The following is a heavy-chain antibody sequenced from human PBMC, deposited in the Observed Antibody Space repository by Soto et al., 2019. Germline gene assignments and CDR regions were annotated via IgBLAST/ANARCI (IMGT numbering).Heavy chain of an antibody. CDR3: TRDDFFPAAGTGMAYYYYYGMDV. J-gene: IGHJ6*02. CDR2: ISAYNGNT. CDR1: GYTFTSYG. Sequence: QVQLVQSGAEVKKPGASVKVSCKASGYTFTSYGISWVRQAPGQGLEWMGWISAYNGNTNYAQKLQGRVTMTTDTSTRTGYMELRSLRSDDTAVYYCTRDDFFPAAGTGMAYYYYYGMDVWGQGTTVTVSS. V-gene: IGHV1-18*01. D-gene: IGHD6-13*01.